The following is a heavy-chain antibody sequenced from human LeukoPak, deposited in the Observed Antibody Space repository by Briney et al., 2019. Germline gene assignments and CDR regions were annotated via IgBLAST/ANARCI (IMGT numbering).Heavy chain of an antibody. V-gene: IGHV1-2*02. Sequence: ASVKVSCKASGYTFTGYYMHWARQAPGQGLEWMGWINPNSGGTNYAQKFQGRVTMTRDTSISAAYMELSRLRSDDTAVYYCASAAVAGIIVFDYWGQGTLVTVSS. CDR3: ASAAVAGIIVFDY. CDR2: INPNSGGT. CDR1: GYTFTGYY. D-gene: IGHD6-19*01. J-gene: IGHJ4*02.